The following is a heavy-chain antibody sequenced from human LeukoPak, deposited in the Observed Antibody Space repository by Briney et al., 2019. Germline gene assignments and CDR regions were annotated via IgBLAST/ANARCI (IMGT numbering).Heavy chain of an antibody. CDR3: ARASYLGAFDI. CDR1: GFTFSSYW. CDR2: IKQDGSEK. V-gene: IGHV3-7*01. J-gene: IGHJ3*02. D-gene: IGHD2/OR15-2a*01. Sequence: GGSLRLSCAASGFTFSSYWMSWVRQAPGEGLEWVANIKQDGSEKYYVDSVKGRFTISRDNAKNSLYLQMNSLRAEDTAVYYCARASYLGAFDIWGQGTMVTVSS.